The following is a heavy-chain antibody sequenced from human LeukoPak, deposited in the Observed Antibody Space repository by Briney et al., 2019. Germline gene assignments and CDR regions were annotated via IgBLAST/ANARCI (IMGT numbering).Heavy chain of an antibody. J-gene: IGHJ4*02. CDR3: VSDAGGY. CDR1: GFTLRTYA. CDR2: IPSDGSKK. V-gene: IGHV3-30-3*01. D-gene: IGHD1-14*01. Sequence: GRSLRLSCVASGFTLRTYAMHWVRQAPGKGLEWVAVIPSDGSKKFYSDSVKGQFTISRDNSKNTLYLQMNSLRTEDTGVYFCVSDAGGYWGQGTLVTVSS.